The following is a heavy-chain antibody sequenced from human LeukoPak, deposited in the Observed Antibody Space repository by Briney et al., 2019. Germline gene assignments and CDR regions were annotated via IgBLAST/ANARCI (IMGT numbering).Heavy chain of an antibody. J-gene: IGHJ4*02. V-gene: IGHV3-23*01. CDR2: ISGSGGST. Sequence: GGSLRLSCVASGFAFNTYVMSWVRQAPGKGLEWVSAISGSGGSTYYADSVKGRFTISRDNSKNTLYLQMNSLRAEDTAVYYCAKSRAACTNGVCYTAWGFDYWGQGTLVTVSS. D-gene: IGHD2-8*01. CDR1: GFAFNTYV. CDR3: AKSRAACTNGVCYTAWGFDY.